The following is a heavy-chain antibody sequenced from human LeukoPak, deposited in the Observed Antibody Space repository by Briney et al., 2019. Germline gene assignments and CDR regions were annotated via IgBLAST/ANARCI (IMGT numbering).Heavy chain of an antibody. J-gene: IGHJ3*02. CDR3: AKESGYYDSSGDAFDI. D-gene: IGHD3-22*01. Sequence: PGGSLRLSCAASGFTFSSYSMNWVRQAPGKGLEWVSSISSSSSYIYYADSVKGRFTISRDNAKNSLYLQMNSLRAEDTAVYYCAKESGYYDSSGDAFDIWGQGTMVTVSS. V-gene: IGHV3-21*01. CDR1: GFTFSSYS. CDR2: ISSSSSYI.